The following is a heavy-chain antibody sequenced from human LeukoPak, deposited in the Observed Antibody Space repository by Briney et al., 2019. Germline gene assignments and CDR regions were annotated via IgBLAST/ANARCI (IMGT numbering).Heavy chain of an antibody. CDR2: IWYDGSNK. J-gene: IGHJ5*02. CDR1: GFTFSSYG. CDR3: ARGLGTTVTNWFDP. Sequence: QPGGSLRLSCAASGFTFSSYGMHWVRQAPGKGLEWVAVIWYDGSNKYYADSVKGRFTISRDNSKNTLYLQMNSLRAEDTAVYYCARGLGTTVTNWFDPWGQGTLVTVSS. V-gene: IGHV3-33*01. D-gene: IGHD4-17*01.